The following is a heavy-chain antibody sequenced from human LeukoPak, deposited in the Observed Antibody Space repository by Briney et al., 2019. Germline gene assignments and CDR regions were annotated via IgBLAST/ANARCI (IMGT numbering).Heavy chain of an antibody. Sequence: SVKVSCKASGGTFSSYAISWVRQAPGQGLEWMGGIIPIFGTANYAQKFQGRVTITADKSTSTAYMELSSLRSEDTAVYYCARNRLRFLGKEGFDYWGQGTLVTVSS. CDR3: ARNRLRFLGKEGFDY. V-gene: IGHV1-69*06. CDR1: GGTFSSYA. CDR2: IIPIFGTA. D-gene: IGHD1-14*01. J-gene: IGHJ4*02.